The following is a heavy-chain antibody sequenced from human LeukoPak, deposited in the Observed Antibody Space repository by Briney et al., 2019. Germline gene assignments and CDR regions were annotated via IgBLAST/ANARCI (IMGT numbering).Heavy chain of an antibody. Sequence: GGSLRLSCAASGFTFSSYSMNWVRQAPGKGLEWVSSISSSSSYIYYADSVKGRFTISRDNAKNSLYLQMNSLRAEDTAVYYCARDRLPRGTKYCSSTSCFTDGTGGFDYWGQGTLVTVSS. CDR1: GFTFSSYS. J-gene: IGHJ4*02. CDR2: ISSSSSYI. D-gene: IGHD2-2*01. CDR3: ARDRLPRGTKYCSSTSCFTDGTGGFDY. V-gene: IGHV3-21*01.